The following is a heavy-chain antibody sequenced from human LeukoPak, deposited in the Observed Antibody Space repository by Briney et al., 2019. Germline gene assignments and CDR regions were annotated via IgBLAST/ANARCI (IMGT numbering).Heavy chain of an antibody. CDR1: GFTFSSYW. CDR2: IKQDGSEK. V-gene: IGHV3-7*01. D-gene: IGHD3-22*01. Sequence: SGGSLRLSCAASGFTFSSYWMSWVRQAPGKGLEWVANIKQDGSEKYCVDSVKGRFTISRDNVKNSLYLQMNSLRAEDTAVYYCARESITMIVVVDAFDIWGQGTMVTVSS. CDR3: ARESITMIVVVDAFDI. J-gene: IGHJ3*02.